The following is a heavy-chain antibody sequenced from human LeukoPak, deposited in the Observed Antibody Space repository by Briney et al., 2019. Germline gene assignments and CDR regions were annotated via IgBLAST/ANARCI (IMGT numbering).Heavy chain of an antibody. CDR2: IFYGGSA. V-gene: IGHV4-39*01. CDR3: ARHGWDTAIDSYCYFDP. CDR1: GGSISSGTHY. Sequence: PSETLSLTCTVSGGSISSGTHYWGWIRQPPGKGLEWIGSIFYGGSAYYNPSLKSRVTISVHTSKNQFSLKLSSVTAADTAVYYCARHGWDTAIDSYCYFDPCGRGTLVTVSS. J-gene: IGHJ2*01. D-gene: IGHD5-18*01.